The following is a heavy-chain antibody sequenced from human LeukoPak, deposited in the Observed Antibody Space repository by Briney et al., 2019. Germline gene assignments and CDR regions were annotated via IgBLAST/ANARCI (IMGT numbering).Heavy chain of an antibody. CDR3: PRHGADIVLMVYAIPGQYNRFDP. CDR1: GGSISSSSYY. CDR2: VYYSGST. V-gene: IGHV4-39*01. J-gene: IGHJ5*02. D-gene: IGHD2-8*01. Sequence: SETLSLTCTVSGGSISSSSYYWGWIRQPPGKGLEWIGSVYYSGSTYYNPSLKRRVTISVYTSKNQFSLKLRSVTAADTAVYYCPRHGADIVLMVYAIPGQYNRFDPWGQGTLVTVSS.